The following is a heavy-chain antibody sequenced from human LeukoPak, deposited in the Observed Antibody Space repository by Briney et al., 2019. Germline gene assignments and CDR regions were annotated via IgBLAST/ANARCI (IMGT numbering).Heavy chain of an antibody. V-gene: IGHV1-18*04. Sequence: ASVKVSCKASGYTFTGYYMHWVRQAPGQGLEWMGWISAYNGNTNYAQKLQGRVTMTTDTSTSTAYMELRSLRADDTAVYYCARGPQYYYDGRGPPHLDYWGQGTLVTVSS. CDR2: ISAYNGNT. J-gene: IGHJ4*02. CDR1: GYTFTGYY. D-gene: IGHD3-22*01. CDR3: ARGPQYYYDGRGPPHLDY.